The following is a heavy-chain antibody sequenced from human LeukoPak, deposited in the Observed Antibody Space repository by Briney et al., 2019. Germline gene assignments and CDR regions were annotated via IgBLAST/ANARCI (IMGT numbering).Heavy chain of an antibody. CDR1: GFMFDDYG. CDR3: ARGGTAMVDY. J-gene: IGHJ4*02. CDR2: INWNGGRT. V-gene: IGHV3-20*04. D-gene: IGHD5-18*01. Sequence: GGSLRLSCAASGFMFDDYGMSWVRQAPGKGLEWVSGINWNGGRTGYADSVKGRFTISRDNAKNSLYLQMNSLRAEDTAVYYCARGGTAMVDYWGQGTLVTVSS.